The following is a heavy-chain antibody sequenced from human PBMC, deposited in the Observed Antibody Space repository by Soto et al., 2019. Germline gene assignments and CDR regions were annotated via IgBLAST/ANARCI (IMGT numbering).Heavy chain of an antibody. D-gene: IGHD2-2*01. Sequence: QVQLVQSGAEVKKPGASVKVSCKASGYTFTSYGISWVRQAPGQGLEWMGWISAYNGNTNYAQKLQGRVTMTTDTSTSTAYMELRSLRSDDTAVYYCARDHQDIVVVPAAGPPSYWGQGTLVTVSS. J-gene: IGHJ4*02. CDR2: ISAYNGNT. V-gene: IGHV1-18*01. CDR1: GYTFTSYG. CDR3: ARDHQDIVVVPAAGPPSY.